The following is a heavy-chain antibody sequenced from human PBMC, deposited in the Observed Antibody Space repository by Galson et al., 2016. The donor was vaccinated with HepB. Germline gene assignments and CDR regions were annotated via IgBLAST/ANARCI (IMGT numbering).Heavy chain of an antibody. CDR3: VDLGAAIP. CDR2: INADYGNT. Sequence: SVKVSCKASGYTFTDHIMHWVRQDPGQSLEWMGWINADYGNTKYSQKFQDRITITRDTSASTAYMELSSLRSEDTAVYYCVDLGAAIPWGQGTLVTVSS. D-gene: IGHD2-2*02. V-gene: IGHV1-3*01. CDR1: GYTFTDHI. J-gene: IGHJ5*02.